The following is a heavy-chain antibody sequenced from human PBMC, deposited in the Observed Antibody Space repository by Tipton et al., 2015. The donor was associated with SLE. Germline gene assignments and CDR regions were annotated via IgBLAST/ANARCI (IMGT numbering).Heavy chain of an antibody. V-gene: IGHV4-31*03. CDR1: GGSVGSGGYY. CDR3: ARFGGWAAMDWFDR. Sequence: TLSLTCTVSGGSVGSGGYYWSWIRQHPGKGLEWIGYIYNTVNTYYNPSLTSRVTISDDTSKNQFSLTLSSVTAADTAIYYCARFGGWAAMDWFDRGGLGTLVTVSS. J-gene: IGHJ5*02. CDR2: IYNTVNT. D-gene: IGHD2-2*01.